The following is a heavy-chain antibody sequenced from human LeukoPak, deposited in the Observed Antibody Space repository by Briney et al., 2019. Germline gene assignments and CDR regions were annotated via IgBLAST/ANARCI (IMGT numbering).Heavy chain of an antibody. V-gene: IGHV6-1*01. D-gene: IGHD4-17*01. CDR1: GDSVSSNSAA. Sequence: QTLSLTCAISGDSVSSNSAAWNWIRQSPSRGLEWLGRTYYRSKWYNDYAVSVKSRITINPDTSKNQFSLQLNSVTPEDTAVYYCARDHGDYSTFYYSGMDVWGQGTTVTVSS. J-gene: IGHJ6*02. CDR2: TYYRSKWYN. CDR3: ARDHGDYSTFYYSGMDV.